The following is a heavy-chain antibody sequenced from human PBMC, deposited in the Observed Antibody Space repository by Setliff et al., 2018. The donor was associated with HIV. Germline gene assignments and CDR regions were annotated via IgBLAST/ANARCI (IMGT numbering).Heavy chain of an antibody. D-gene: IGHD6-19*01. CDR1: GYKFTSYY. Sequence: ASVKVSCKASGYKFTSYYIHWVRQAPGQGLEWRGIINPSIVSTTYAEKFQGRVAMTRDTSTSTAYMQLSSLRSEDTAVYYCARGEGSGWPLDYWGQGTLVTVSS. J-gene: IGHJ4*02. V-gene: IGHV1-46*01. CDR2: INPSIVST. CDR3: ARGEGSGWPLDY.